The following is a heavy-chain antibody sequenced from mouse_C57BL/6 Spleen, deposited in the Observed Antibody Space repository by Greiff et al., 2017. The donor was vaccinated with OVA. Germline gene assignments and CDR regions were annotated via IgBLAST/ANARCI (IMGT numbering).Heavy chain of an antibody. J-gene: IGHJ4*01. CDR1: GYSITSGYY. CDR2: ISYDGSN. CDR3: ARDIYYDYDYAMDY. V-gene: IGHV3-6*01. D-gene: IGHD2-4*01. Sequence: EVQLQESGPGLVKPSQSLSLTCSVTGYSITSGYYWNWIRQFPGNKLEWMGYISYDGSNNYNPSLKNRISITRDTSKNQFFLKLNSVTTEDTATYYCARDIYYDYDYAMDYWGQGTSVTVSS.